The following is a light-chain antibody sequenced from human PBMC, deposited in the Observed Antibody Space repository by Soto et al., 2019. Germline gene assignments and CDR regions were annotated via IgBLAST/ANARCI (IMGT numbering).Light chain of an antibody. CDR1: QSVSSY. J-gene: IGKJ5*01. CDR2: DAS. V-gene: IGKV3-20*01. CDR3: QQYGSSAPIT. Sequence: EIELTQSLATLSLSPLERATLYCSASQSVSSYLAWYQQKPGQAPRLLIYDASNRATGIPARFSGSGSETDFTLTISRLEPEDFALYYCQQYGSSAPITFGQGTRLEI.